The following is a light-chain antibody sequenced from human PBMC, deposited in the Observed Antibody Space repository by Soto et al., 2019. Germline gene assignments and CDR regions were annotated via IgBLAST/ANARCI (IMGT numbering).Light chain of an antibody. CDR3: TSYTRSSPYV. CDR2: EVS. V-gene: IGLV2-14*01. CDR1: SSDVGGYNY. Sequence: QSALTQPASVSGSPGQSITISCTGTSSDVGGYNYVSWYQHLPGKAPKLIIYEVSKRPSGVSNRFSASKSGNTAALTISGLQSEDEGDYYCTSYTRSSPYVFGTGTKVTVL. J-gene: IGLJ1*01.